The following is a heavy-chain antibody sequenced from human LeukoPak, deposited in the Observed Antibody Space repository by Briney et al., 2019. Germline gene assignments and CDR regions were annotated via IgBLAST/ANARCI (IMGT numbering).Heavy chain of an antibody. J-gene: IGHJ6*02. D-gene: IGHD2-2*01. V-gene: IGHV1-69*13. CDR2: IIPIFGTA. Sequence: SVTVSFKASGYTFTGYYMHWVRQAPGQGLEWMGGIIPIFGTANYAQKFQGRVTITADESTSTAYMELSSLRSEDTAVYYCARWDLGYCSSTSCPHYYYYGMDVWGQGTTVTVSS. CDR1: GYTFTGYY. CDR3: ARWDLGYCSSTSCPHYYYYGMDV.